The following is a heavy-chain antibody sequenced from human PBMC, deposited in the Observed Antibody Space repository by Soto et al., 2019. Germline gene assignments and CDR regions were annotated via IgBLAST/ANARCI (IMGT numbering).Heavy chain of an antibody. CDR3: ARHSTGYNSNWRFDY. V-gene: IGHV4-39*01. J-gene: IGHJ4*02. Sequence: SETLSLTCSVSGGSISSSSYYWGWTRQPPGKGLEWIGSIYYSGSTYYNPSLKSRVTMSVDMSKSQFSLKLTSVSAADTAVYYCARHSTGYNSNWRFDYWGQGTLVTVSS. CDR2: IYYSGST. CDR1: GGSISSSSYY. D-gene: IGHD6-13*01.